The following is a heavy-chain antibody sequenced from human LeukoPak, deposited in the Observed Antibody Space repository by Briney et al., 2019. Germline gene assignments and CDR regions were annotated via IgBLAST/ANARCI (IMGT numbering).Heavy chain of an antibody. CDR1: GGSISSYY. CDR2: IYTSGST. D-gene: IGHD3-22*01. Sequence: PSETLSLTCTVSGGSISSYYWSWIRQPAGKGLEWIGRIYTSGSTNYNPSLKSRVTISVDKSKNQFSLKLSSVTAADTAVYYCARARSGYYDSSGYQAVYYYHYMDVWGKGTTVTVSS. J-gene: IGHJ6*03. CDR3: ARARSGYYDSSGYQAVYYYHYMDV. V-gene: IGHV4-4*07.